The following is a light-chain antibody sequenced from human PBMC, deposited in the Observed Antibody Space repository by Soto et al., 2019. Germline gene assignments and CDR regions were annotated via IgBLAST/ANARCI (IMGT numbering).Light chain of an antibody. V-gene: IGKV1-5*01. J-gene: IGKJ1*01. Sequence: EIQMTQSPSTLSGSVGDRVSFTGRASHYISRWLAWYQQKPGKAPKLMIYAASSLQSGVPSRFSGSGSGTDFTLTISCLQSEDFATYYCQQYYSYPWTLGQGTKVDI. CDR2: AAS. CDR3: QQYYSYPWT. CDR1: HYISRW.